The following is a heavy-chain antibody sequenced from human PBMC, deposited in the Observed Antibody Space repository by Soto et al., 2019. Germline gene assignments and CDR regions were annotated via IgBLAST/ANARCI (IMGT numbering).Heavy chain of an antibody. D-gene: IGHD2-8*01. CDR1: GGSISSGGYY. Sequence: SETLSLTCTVSGGSISSGGYYWSWIRQHPGKGLEWIGYIYYSGSTYYNPSLKSRVTISVDTSKNQFSLRLSSVTAADTAVYYCARESLNLADGVMHYYYGMDVWGQGTTVTVSS. V-gene: IGHV4-31*03. CDR2: IYYSGST. CDR3: ARESLNLADGVMHYYYGMDV. J-gene: IGHJ6*02.